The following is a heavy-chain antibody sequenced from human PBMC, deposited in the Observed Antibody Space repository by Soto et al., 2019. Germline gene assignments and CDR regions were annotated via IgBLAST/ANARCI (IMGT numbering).Heavy chain of an antibody. V-gene: IGHV3-30*18. D-gene: IGHD6-19*01. Sequence: QVQLVESGGGVVQPGRSLRLSCAASGFTFSSYGMHWVRQAPGKGLEWVAVISYDGSNKYYADSVKGRFTISRDNSKNTLYLQMNSLRAEDTAVDYCAKDQPPSGYSSGWYYYYGMDVWGQGTTVTVSS. CDR3: AKDQPPSGYSSGWYYYYGMDV. J-gene: IGHJ6*02. CDR2: ISYDGSNK. CDR1: GFTFSSYG.